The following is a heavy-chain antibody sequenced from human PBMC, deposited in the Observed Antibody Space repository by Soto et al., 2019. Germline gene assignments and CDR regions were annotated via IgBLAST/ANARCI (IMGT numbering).Heavy chain of an antibody. CDR3: ARGPRKNYSSAWPSFDF. J-gene: IGHJ4*02. D-gene: IGHD6-19*01. CDR1: DGSFSGYY. V-gene: IGHV4-34*01. Sequence: SETLSLTCAVSDGSFSGYYWSWIRQPPGKGLEWIGEINHSGSTKYNPSLRSRVTISVDTSKNQFSLKLSSVTAADTAVYYCARGPRKNYSSAWPSFDFWGQGTLVTVSS. CDR2: INHSGST.